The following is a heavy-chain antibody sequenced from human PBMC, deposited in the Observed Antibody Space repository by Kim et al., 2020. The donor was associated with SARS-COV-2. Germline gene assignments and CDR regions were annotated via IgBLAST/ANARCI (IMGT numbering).Heavy chain of an antibody. V-gene: IGHV3-23*01. D-gene: IGHD3-22*01. Sequence: YADSVTGRFTVSRDNAKNPLYLQMDSLRVEDTALYYCAKDHESSGWPTFDYWGQGVLVTVSS. CDR3: AKDHESSGWPTFDY. J-gene: IGHJ4*02.